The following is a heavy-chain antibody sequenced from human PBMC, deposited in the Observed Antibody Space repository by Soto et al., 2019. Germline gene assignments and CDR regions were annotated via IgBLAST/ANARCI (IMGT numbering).Heavy chain of an antibody. J-gene: IGHJ4*02. Sequence: SETLSLTCTVSGGSITSYFWTWIRQPPGKGLEWIGNIYYSGSTNYSPSLKSRVTISVDTSRNQFSLKLSSVTVADTAAYYCAALVRGDWGYWGQGTLVTVSS. D-gene: IGHD6-6*01. CDR1: GGSITSYF. CDR2: IYYSGST. V-gene: IGHV4-59*08. CDR3: AALVRGDWGY.